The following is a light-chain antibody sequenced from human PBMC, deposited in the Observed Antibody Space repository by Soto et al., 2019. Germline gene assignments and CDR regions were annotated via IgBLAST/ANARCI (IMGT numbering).Light chain of an antibody. J-gene: IGKJ1*01. CDR1: QSISSW. V-gene: IGKV1-5*01. Sequence: DLPMTQSPSSLSASVGDRVTITCRASQSISSWSAWYQQKPGKAPKLLIYDASSLESGVPSRFSGSGSGTEYTLTIISLQPDEFATYYXQQYNRYSFGQGTKVDIK. CDR3: QQYNRYS. CDR2: DAS.